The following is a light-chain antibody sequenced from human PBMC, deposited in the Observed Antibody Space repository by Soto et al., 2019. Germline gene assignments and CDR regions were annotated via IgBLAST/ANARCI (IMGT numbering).Light chain of an antibody. V-gene: IGKV1-39*01. J-gene: IGKJ4*01. Sequence: DIEMTQAPSSLSASIGDRITITCRASQSISTYLNWYQQKPGKAPRLLIYGASTLQNAVPSRFSGSGSATDYTLTISSLQPEDFSTYYCRQGFSTPPLTFGGGTKVEMK. CDR1: QSISTY. CDR2: GAS. CDR3: RQGFSTPPLT.